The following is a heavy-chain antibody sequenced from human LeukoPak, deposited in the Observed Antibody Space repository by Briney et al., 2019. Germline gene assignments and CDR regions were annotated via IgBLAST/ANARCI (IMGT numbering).Heavy chain of an antibody. J-gene: IGHJ4*02. V-gene: IGHV3-30*18. CDR2: ISYDGSNK. CDR3: AKEGGLILFDY. CDR1: GFTFSSYG. D-gene: IGHD2/OR15-2a*01. Sequence: GGSLRLSCAASGFTFSSYGMHWVRQAPGKGLEWVAVISYDGSNKYYADSVKGRFTISRDNSKNTLYLQMNSLRAEDTAVYYCAKEGGLILFDYWGQGTLVTVSS.